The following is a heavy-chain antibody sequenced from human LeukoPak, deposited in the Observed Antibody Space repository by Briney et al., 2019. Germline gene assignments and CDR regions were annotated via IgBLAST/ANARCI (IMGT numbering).Heavy chain of an antibody. Sequence: PGGSLRLSCAASGFTFSSYSMNWVRQAPGKGLEWVSYISSSSSTIYYADSVKGRFTISRDNAKNSLYLQMNSLRAEDTAVYYCARDNPGSSYDFWSGYSYYYYYGMDVWGQGTTVTVSS. D-gene: IGHD3-3*01. CDR1: GFTFSSYS. CDR2: ISSSSSTI. V-gene: IGHV3-48*01. J-gene: IGHJ6*02. CDR3: ARDNPGSSYDFWSGYSYYYYYGMDV.